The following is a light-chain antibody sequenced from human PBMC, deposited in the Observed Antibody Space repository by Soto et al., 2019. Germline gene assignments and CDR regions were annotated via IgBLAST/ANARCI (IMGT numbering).Light chain of an antibody. CDR1: QSVSSDY. CDR3: QQYSSSPLT. J-gene: IGKJ2*01. Sequence: ENVLTQSPGTLSLSPGEGATLSCRASQSVSSDYLAWYQQKPGQAPRLLIYSASSRSTGVPDRFSGSGSGTEFSLTIRRLEPEDFAVYYCQQYSSSPLTFGQGTKLEMK. CDR2: SAS. V-gene: IGKV3-20*01.